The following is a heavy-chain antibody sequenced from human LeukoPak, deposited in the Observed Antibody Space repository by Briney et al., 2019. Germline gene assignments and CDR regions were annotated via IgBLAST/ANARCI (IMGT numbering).Heavy chain of an antibody. CDR1: GFTFSNSW. Sequence: PGGSLRLSCAASGFTFSNSWMSWVRQAPGKGLEWVATIKPDGSAQYYADSVKGRFTISRDNAKNSLFLQINSLRAEDTAVYYCANGGTYSSGPWGQGTLVTVSS. J-gene: IGHJ5*02. D-gene: IGHD3-22*01. V-gene: IGHV3-7*01. CDR3: ANGGTYSSGP. CDR2: IKPDGSAQ.